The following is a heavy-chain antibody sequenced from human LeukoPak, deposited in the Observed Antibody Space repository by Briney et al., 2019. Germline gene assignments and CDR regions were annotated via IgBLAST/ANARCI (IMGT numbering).Heavy chain of an antibody. Sequence: GASVKVSCKASGYSFTNYGISWVRQAPGQGLEWMGWISAYNGNTNYAQKLQGRVTMTTDTSTSTAYMELRSLRSDDTAVYYCARDKRLGYCSSTSCQTFDYWGQGTLVTVSS. D-gene: IGHD2-2*01. CDR2: ISAYNGNT. CDR3: ARDKRLGYCSSTSCQTFDY. J-gene: IGHJ4*02. CDR1: GYSFTNYG. V-gene: IGHV1-18*01.